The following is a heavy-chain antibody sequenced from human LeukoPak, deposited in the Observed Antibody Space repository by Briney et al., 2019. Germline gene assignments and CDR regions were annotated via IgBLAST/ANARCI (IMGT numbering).Heavy chain of an antibody. D-gene: IGHD2-15*01. CDR1: GVTLSSFA. J-gene: IGHJ4*02. V-gene: IGHV3-23*01. CDR2: ISSSGSGDNT. Sequence: GGSLRLSCAASGVTLSSFAMSWARQAPGKGLEWVSGISSSGSGDNTYYADSVKGRFTISRDSSKNTLCLQMNSLRAEDTAVYYCAKQLGYCSDGSCYFPYWGQGTLVTVSS. CDR3: AKQLGYCSDGSCYFPY.